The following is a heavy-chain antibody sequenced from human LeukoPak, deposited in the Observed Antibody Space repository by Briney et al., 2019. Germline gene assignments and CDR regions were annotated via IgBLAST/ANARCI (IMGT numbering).Heavy chain of an antibody. CDR2: INHSGST. Sequence: PSETLSLTCAVYGGSFSGYYWSWIRQPPGKGLEWIGEINHSGSTNYNPSLKSRVTISVDTSKNQFSLKLSSVTAADTAVYYCARVGANDFWSGYSPKNWFDPWGQGTLVTVSS. D-gene: IGHD3-3*01. CDR1: GGSFSGYY. V-gene: IGHV4-34*01. J-gene: IGHJ5*02. CDR3: ARVGANDFWSGYSPKNWFDP.